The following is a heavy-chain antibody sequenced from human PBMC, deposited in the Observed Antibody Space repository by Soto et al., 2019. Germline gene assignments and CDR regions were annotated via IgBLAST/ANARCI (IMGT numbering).Heavy chain of an antibody. Sequence: QLVESGGGLVPPGRSLRLSCATSGFNFEDYAMHWVRQAPGKGLQWVSGISWTSDSVGYADSVKGRFIISRDNAKKSLNLEMNSLRGDDTALYYCVKDKYSSSSAPAFDFWGQGTLVTVSS. V-gene: IGHV3-9*01. J-gene: IGHJ4*02. CDR1: GFNFEDYA. D-gene: IGHD6-6*01. CDR2: ISWTSDSV. CDR3: VKDKYSSSSAPAFDF.